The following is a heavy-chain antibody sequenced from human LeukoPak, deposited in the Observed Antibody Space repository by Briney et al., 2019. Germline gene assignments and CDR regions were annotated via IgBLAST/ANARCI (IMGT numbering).Heavy chain of an antibody. Sequence: KPSETLSLNCTVSGGSISNSGYYWRWIRQPPGKGLEWIGSIYYSGDTYYNPSLKSRVTISVDTSKNQFSLKLSSVTAADTTVYYCARAYNRATFDYWGQGTLVTVSS. CDR1: GGSISNSGYY. J-gene: IGHJ4*02. D-gene: IGHD1-14*01. V-gene: IGHV4-39*01. CDR3: ARAYNRATFDY. CDR2: IYYSGDT.